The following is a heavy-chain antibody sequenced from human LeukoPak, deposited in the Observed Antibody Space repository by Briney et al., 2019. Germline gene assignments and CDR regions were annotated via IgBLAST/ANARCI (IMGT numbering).Heavy chain of an antibody. CDR3: AKELTPDRSGFDAFDI. V-gene: IGHV3-48*03. Sequence: GGSLRLSCAASGFTFSDYEMDWVRQAPGKGLGWVSYISSSGNTIYYADSVKGRFTISRDNAKNSLYLQMNSLRAEDTAVYYCAKELTPDRSGFDAFDIWGQGTMVTVSS. CDR2: ISSSGNTI. J-gene: IGHJ3*02. CDR1: GFTFSDYE. D-gene: IGHD3-22*01.